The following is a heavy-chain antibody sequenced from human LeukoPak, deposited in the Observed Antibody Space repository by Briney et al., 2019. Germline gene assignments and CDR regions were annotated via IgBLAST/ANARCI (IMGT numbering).Heavy chain of an antibody. J-gene: IGHJ4*02. D-gene: IGHD5-12*01. CDR3: ARYRATPYPYYFDY. V-gene: IGHV4-34*01. CDR1: GGSFSGYY. CDR2: INHSGST. Sequence: PSETLSLTCAVYGGSFSGYYWSWIRQPPGKGLEWIGEINHSGSTNYNPSLKSRVTISVDTSKNQFSLKLSSVTAADTAVYYCARYRATPYPYYFDYWGQGTLVTVSS.